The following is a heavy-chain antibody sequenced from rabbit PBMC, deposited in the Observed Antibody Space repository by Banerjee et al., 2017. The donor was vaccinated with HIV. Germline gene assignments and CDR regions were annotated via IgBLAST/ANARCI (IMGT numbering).Heavy chain of an antibody. D-gene: IGHD7-1*01. CDR2: IGAGST. CDR1: GFDFSTNT. J-gene: IGHJ4*01. Sequence: QEQLEESGGDLVKPGASLTLTCTASGFDFSTNTMCWVRQAPGKGLEWIACIGAGSTYYASWAKGRFTISRTSSTTVTLQMTSLTAADTATYFCARDLAAVTGWNFGLWGPGTLVTVS. V-gene: IGHV1S45*01. CDR3: ARDLAAVTGWNFGL.